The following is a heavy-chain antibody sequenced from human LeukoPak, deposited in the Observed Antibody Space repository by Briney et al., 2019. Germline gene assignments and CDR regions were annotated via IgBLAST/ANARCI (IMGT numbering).Heavy chain of an antibody. J-gene: IGHJ4*02. CDR2: ISGSGGST. D-gene: IGHD2-15*01. Sequence: PGGSLRLSCAASGFTFSSYAMSWVRQAPGKGLEWVSAISGSGGSTYYADSVKGRFTISRDNSKNTLYLQMNSLRAEDTAVYYCARAFHRYCSGGSCYPGALDYWGQGTLVTVSS. V-gene: IGHV3-23*01. CDR3: ARAFHRYCSGGSCYPGALDY. CDR1: GFTFSSYA.